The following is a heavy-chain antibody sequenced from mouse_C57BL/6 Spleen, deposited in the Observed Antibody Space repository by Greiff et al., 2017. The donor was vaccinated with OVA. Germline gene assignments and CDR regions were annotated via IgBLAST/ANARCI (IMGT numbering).Heavy chain of an antibody. CDR1: GYTFTSYW. Sequence: QVQLQQPGAELVKPGASVQLSCKASGYTFTSYWMHWVKPRPGRGLEWIGRLDPNSGGTKYNEKFKSKATLTVDKPSSTAYMQLSSLTSEDSAVYYCARNGGYGNLYWYFDVWGTGTTVTVSS. V-gene: IGHV1-72*01. D-gene: IGHD2-10*02. CDR2: LDPNSGGT. CDR3: ARNGGYGNLYWYFDV. J-gene: IGHJ1*03.